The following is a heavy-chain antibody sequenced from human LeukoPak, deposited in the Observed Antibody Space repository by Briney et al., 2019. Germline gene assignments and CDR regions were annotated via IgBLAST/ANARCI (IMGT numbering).Heavy chain of an antibody. Sequence: ASVKVSCKASGYTFTSYYMHWVRQAPGQGLEWMGIINPSGGSTSYAQKFQGRVTMTRDTPTSTVYMELSSLRSEDTAVYYCARAGRSDYYDSSGYPSFYFDHWGQGTLVTVSS. CDR3: ARAGRSDYYDSSGYPSFYFDH. J-gene: IGHJ4*02. D-gene: IGHD3-22*01. CDR1: GYTFTSYY. V-gene: IGHV1-46*01. CDR2: INPSGGST.